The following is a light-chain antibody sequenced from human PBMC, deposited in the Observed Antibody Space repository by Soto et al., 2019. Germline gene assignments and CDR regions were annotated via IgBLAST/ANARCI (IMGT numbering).Light chain of an antibody. CDR2: AAS. J-gene: IGKJ5*01. V-gene: IGKV1-9*01. CDR1: QGISSY. CDR3: QQLNSYPT. Sequence: DIQLTQSPSFLSASVGDRVTITCRASQGISSYLAWYQQKPGKAPKLLIYAASTLQSGVPSRFSGSGSGTEFTLTISSLQPEDFATYYCQQLNSYPTFGKGIRLEIK.